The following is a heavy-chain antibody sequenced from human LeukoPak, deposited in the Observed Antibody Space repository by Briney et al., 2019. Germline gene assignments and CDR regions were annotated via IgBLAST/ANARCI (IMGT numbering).Heavy chain of an antibody. D-gene: IGHD2-2*01. V-gene: IGHV4-34*01. CDR1: GGSSSGYY. Sequence: SETLSLTCAVYGGSSSGYYWSWIRQPPGKGLEWIGEINHSGSTNYNPSLKSRVTISVDTSKNQFSLKLSSVTAADTAVYYCARGHGYCSSTSCNYYFDYWGQGTLVTVSS. CDR3: ARGHGYCSSTSCNYYFDY. J-gene: IGHJ4*02. CDR2: INHSGST.